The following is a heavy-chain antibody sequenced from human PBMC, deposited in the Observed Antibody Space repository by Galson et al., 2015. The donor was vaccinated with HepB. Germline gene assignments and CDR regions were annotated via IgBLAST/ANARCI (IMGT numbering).Heavy chain of an antibody. J-gene: IGHJ5*02. V-gene: IGHV3-30-3*01. Sequence: SLRLSCAASGFTFSSYAMHWVRQAPSKGLEWVAVISYDGSNKYYADSVKGRFTISRDNSKNTLYLQMNSLRAEDTAVYYCAREAGAGRYDFWSGQNWFDPWGQGTLVTVSS. CDR1: GFTFSSYA. D-gene: IGHD3-3*01. CDR2: ISYDGSNK. CDR3: AREAGAGRYDFWSGQNWFDP.